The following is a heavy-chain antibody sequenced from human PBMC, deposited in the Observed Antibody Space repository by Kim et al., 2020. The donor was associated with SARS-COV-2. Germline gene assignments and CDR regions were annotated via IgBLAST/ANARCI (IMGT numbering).Heavy chain of an antibody. Sequence: YYNPSLVGRVTIAVDTAKNLFSLKLSAVTAAGTAVYYCSGSRRGGCYLDYWGQGTLVTVSS. CDR3: SGSRRGGCYLDY. J-gene: IGHJ4*02. V-gene: IGHV4-31*02. D-gene: IGHD5-12*01.